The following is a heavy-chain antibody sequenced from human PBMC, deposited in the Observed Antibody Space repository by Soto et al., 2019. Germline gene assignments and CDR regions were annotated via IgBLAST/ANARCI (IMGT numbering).Heavy chain of an antibody. CDR3: ATALFGEAMESY. D-gene: IGHD5-18*01. J-gene: IGHJ4*02. Sequence: QVQLVQSGAEVKKPGASVKVSCKVSGYTLTELSMHWVRQAPGIGLEWMGGFDPEDGETIYAQKFQCRVTMTEDTSTDTAYMELSSLRSEDTAVYYCATALFGEAMESYWGQGTLVTVSS. V-gene: IGHV1-24*01. CDR1: GYTLTELS. CDR2: FDPEDGET.